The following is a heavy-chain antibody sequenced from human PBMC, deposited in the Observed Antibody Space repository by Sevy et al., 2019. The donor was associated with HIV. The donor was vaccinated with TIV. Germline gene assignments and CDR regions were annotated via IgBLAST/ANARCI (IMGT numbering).Heavy chain of an antibody. J-gene: IGHJ6*02. CDR3: ARYDEPDYYYFDMDV. V-gene: IGHV3-30-3*01. CDR2: ISYDGSNK. D-gene: IGHD3-16*01. Sequence: GGSLRLSCAASGFTFSSYAMHWVRQAPGTGLEWVAVISYDGSNKYYADSVKGRFTISRDNSKNTLYLQMDGLRAEDTALYYCARYDEPDYYYFDMDVWGQGTTVTVSS. CDR1: GFTFSSYA.